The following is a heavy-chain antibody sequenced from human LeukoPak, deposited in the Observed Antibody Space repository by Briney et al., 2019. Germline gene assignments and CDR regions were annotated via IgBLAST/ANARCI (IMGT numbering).Heavy chain of an antibody. V-gene: IGHV4-59*01. CDR1: GGSINNYY. CDR3: ARRYCSSTSCHDVFDI. Sequence: SETLSLTCAASGGSINNYYWSWIRQPPGKGLEWTGYIYYSGSTNYNPSLKSRVTLSVDTSKNQFSLKLTSVTAADTAVYYCARRYCSSTSCHDVFDIWGQATTVTVSA. J-gene: IGHJ3*02. D-gene: IGHD2-2*01. CDR2: IYYSGST.